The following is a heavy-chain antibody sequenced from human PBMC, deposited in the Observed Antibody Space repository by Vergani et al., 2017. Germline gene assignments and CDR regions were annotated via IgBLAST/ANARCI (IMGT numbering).Heavy chain of an antibody. J-gene: IGHJ3*02. CDR3: ARGTFLHAFDN. D-gene: IGHD1-26*01. V-gene: IGHV4-61*02. Sequence: QVQLQESGPGLLKPSQTLSLTCSVAGDSISSGNYYWNWIRQPAGKGLDWMGRIYSSGSTSYNPSIKSRITMSLDTSKNQFSLSLSSVTAADTAVYYCARGTFLHAFDNWGQGTVVTVSS. CDR1: GDSISSGNYY. CDR2: IYSSGST.